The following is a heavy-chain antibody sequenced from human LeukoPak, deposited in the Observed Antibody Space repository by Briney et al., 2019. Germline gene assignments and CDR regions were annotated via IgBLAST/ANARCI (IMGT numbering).Heavy chain of an antibody. CDR2: IYPDDSDT. D-gene: IGHD5-12*01. CDR1: GYRFNNYW. J-gene: IGHJ3*01. V-gene: IGHV5-51*01. CDR3: ARHKAERGSSGYDWGAFDV. Sequence: GESLKISCKNSGYRFNNYWIGWVRQMPGKGLEWMGIIYPDDSDTRYSPSFQGQVTISADKSISAAYLQWSSLKASDTAMYYCARHKAERGSSGYDWGAFDVWGQGTMVTVSS.